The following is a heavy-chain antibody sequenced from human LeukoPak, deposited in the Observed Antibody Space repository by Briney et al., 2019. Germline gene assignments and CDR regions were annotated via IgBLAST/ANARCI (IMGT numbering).Heavy chain of an antibody. CDR2: INSDGSST. CDR1: AYXFSTYW. CDR3: VREDSVNFPDAFDI. J-gene: IGHJ3*02. D-gene: IGHD5/OR15-5a*01. V-gene: IGHV3-74*01. Sequence: GGSLRLSCAASAYXFSTYWIHWVRQAPGKGLVWVSRINSDGSSTRYADSVKGRFTISRDNTKNTLYLQMNSLRAEDTAVYYCVREDSVNFPDAFDIWGQGTMVTVSS.